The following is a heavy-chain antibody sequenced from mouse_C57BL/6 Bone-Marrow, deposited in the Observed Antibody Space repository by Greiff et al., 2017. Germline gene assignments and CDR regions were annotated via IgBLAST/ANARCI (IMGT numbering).Heavy chain of an antibody. CDR2: IDPSDSYT. CDR1: GYTFTSYW. J-gene: IGHJ2*01. V-gene: IGHV1-50*01. Sequence: QVQLQQPGAELVMPGASVQLSCKASGYTFTSYWMQWVKQRPGQGLEWIGEIDPSDSYTNYNQKFKGKATLTVATSSSTAYMQLNSLTSTDSAVYYCARKRCGSLTWDYWGQGTTLTVSS. D-gene: IGHD1-1*01. CDR3: ARKRCGSLTWDY.